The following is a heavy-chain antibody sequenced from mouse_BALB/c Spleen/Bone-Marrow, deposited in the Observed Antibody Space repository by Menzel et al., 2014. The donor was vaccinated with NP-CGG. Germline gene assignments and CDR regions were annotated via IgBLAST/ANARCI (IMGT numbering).Heavy chain of an antibody. CDR3: ARSGSSGYHYYAMDY. CDR1: GDSITSGY. V-gene: IGHV3-8*02. J-gene: IGHJ4*01. Sequence: EVQRVESGPSLVKPSQTLSLTCSVTGDSITSGYWNWIRKFPGNKLEYMGYISYSGSTYYNPSLKSRISITRDTSKNLYYLQLNSVTTKDTATYYCARSGSSGYHYYAMDYWGQGTPVTVSS. D-gene: IGHD3-1*01. CDR2: ISYSGST.